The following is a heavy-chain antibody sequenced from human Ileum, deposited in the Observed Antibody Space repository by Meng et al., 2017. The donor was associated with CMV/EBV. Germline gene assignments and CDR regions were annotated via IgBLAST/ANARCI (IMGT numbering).Heavy chain of an antibody. CDR1: GFTFNTYT. CDR2: ITTSSSYI. CDR3: AKDRYFEPAHFDY. J-gene: IGHJ4*02. D-gene: IGHD3-9*01. Sequence: GESLKISCAASGFTFNTYTMNWVRQAPGKGLEWVSSITTSSSYIFYADSVKGRFTTSRHNAKNLLYLQMNSLRADDTAVYYCAKDRYFEPAHFDYWGQGTLVTVSS. V-gene: IGHV3-21*01.